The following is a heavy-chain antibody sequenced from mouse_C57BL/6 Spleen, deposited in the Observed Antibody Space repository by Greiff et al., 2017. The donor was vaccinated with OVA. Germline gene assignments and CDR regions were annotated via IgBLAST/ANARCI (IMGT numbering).Heavy chain of an antibody. CDR1: GYTFTSYG. D-gene: IGHD3-2*01. CDR3: ARRQEYAMDY. J-gene: IGHJ4*01. CDR2: IYPRSGNT. V-gene: IGHV1-81*01. Sequence: VQLQQSGAELARPGASVKLSCKASGYTFTSYGISWVKQRTGQGLEWIGEIYPRSGNTYYNEKFKGKATLTADKSSSTAYMELRSLTSEDSAVYFCARRQEYAMDYWGQGTSVTVSS.